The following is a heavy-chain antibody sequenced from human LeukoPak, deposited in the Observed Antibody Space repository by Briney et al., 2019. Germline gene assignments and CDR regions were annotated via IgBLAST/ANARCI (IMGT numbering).Heavy chain of an antibody. CDR3: ARGGDDSGLYFAY. D-gene: IGHD3-22*01. J-gene: IGHJ4*02. V-gene: IGHV1-2*02. CDR2: TNPQSGAT. CDR1: GYTFSGFN. Sequence: ASVKVSCKASGYTFSGFNIHWVRQAPGQGLEWMAWTNPQSGATNYPKKFQGRVTMTRDMSNYTVYMAVTSLRSDDTAVYYCARGGDDSGLYFAYWGQGTLVTVSS.